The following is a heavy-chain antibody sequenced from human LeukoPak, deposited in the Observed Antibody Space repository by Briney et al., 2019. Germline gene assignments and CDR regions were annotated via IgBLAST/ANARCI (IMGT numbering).Heavy chain of an antibody. D-gene: IGHD3-22*01. V-gene: IGHV3-30-3*01. CDR1: GFTFISYA. CDR2: ISYDGSHK. J-gene: IGHJ6*02. Sequence: GRSLRLSCAASGFTFISYAMNWVRQAPGKGLEWVAVISYDGSHKYYAESVKGRFTISRDSSKNTVYLQMNRLRAEDTAVYYCARDRHYDRSGYRDDYHYGMDVWGQGTTVTVSS. CDR3: ARDRHYDRSGYRDDYHYGMDV.